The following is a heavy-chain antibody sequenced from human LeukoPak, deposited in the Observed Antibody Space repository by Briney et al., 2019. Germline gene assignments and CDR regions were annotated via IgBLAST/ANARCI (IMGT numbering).Heavy chain of an antibody. CDR2: IFHSGIT. J-gene: IGHJ4*02. V-gene: IGHV4-4*02. D-gene: IGHD2-8*01. Sequence: SGTLSLTCAVSGGSINTNTWWSWVRQPPGRGLEWIGEIFHSGITHYSPSLKNRVTMSVDNSKNQFSLKLSSVTAADTAVYYCTVLISDFWGQGTLVTVSS. CDR3: TVLISDF. CDR1: GGSINTNTW.